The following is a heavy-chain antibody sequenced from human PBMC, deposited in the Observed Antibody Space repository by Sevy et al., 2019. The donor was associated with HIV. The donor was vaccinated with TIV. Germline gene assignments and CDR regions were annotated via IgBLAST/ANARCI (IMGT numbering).Heavy chain of an antibody. CDR2: IYYSGST. V-gene: IGHV4-59*08. CDR1: GGSISSYY. Sequence: SETLSLTCTVSGGSISSYYWSWIRQPPGKGLEWIGYIYYSGSTNYNPSLKSRVTISVDTSKNQFSLKLSSVTAADTAVYYCARHGRGLDSSCWSPYYYYYYMDVWGKGTTVTVSS. CDR3: ARHGRGLDSSCWSPYYYYYYMDV. J-gene: IGHJ6*03. D-gene: IGHD6-13*01.